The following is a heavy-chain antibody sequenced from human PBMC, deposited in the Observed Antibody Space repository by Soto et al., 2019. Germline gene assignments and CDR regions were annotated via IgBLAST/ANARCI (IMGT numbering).Heavy chain of an antibody. CDR2: IYPSDSDT. V-gene: IGHV5-51*01. CDR3: ARGGGSTRTVDY. Sequence: GESLKISCQGSGYNFAGYWIAWVRQMPGKGLELMGIIYPSDSDTRYRPSFQGQVTISADKSISSAYLQWSSLRASDTDMDYWARGGGSTRTVDYWGQGTPVTVSS. J-gene: IGHJ4*02. D-gene: IGHD1-1*01. CDR1: GYNFAGYW.